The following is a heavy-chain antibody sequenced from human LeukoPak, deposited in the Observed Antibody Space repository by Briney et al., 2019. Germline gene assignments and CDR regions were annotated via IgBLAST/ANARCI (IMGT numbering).Heavy chain of an antibody. CDR1: GYTFTGYY. V-gene: IGHV1-2*02. J-gene: IGHJ4*02. D-gene: IGHD1-26*01. CDR2: INPKNGGS. CDR3: ARSGRGTYYYFDL. Sequence: GASVKVSCKASGYTFTGYYMHWVRQAPGQGLEWVGWINPKNGGSNYAQKFQGRVSMTADTSTSTAYMEVRSLRSDDTAVYYCARSGRGTYYYFDLWGQGTLVTVSS.